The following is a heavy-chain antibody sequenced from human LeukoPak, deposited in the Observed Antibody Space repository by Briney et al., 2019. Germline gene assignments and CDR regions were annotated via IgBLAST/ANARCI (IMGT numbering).Heavy chain of an antibody. CDR3: TRARVGQVVPAAIFDY. CDR1: GFTFRSYS. D-gene: IGHD2-2*01. CDR2: IRSKAYGGTT. V-gene: IGHV3-49*02. Sequence: GGSLRLSCAASGFTFRSYSMNWVRQAPGKGLEWVGFIRSKAYGGTTEYAASVKGRFTISRDDSKSIAYLQMNSLKTEDTAVYYCTRARVGQVVPAAIFDYWGQGTLVTVSS. J-gene: IGHJ4*02.